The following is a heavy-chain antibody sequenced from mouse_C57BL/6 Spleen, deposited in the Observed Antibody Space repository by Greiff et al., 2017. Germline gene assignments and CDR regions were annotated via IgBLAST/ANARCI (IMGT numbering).Heavy chain of an antibody. V-gene: IGHV1-64*01. CDR2: IHPSSGST. CDR1: GYTFTSYW. CDR3: AKGADFDEYDDAIDY. J-gene: IGHJ4*01. Sequence: QVQLQQPGAELVKPGASVKLSCKASGYTFTSYWMHWVKPRPGQGLEWIGMIHPSSGSTNYNETFKSKATLTVDKSSSTAYMQLSSLTSEDSAVYYWAKGADFDEYDDAIDYWGQGTTVTVSS. D-gene: IGHD2-4*01.